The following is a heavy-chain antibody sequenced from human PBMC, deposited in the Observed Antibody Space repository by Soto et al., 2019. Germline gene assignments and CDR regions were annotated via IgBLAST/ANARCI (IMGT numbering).Heavy chain of an antibody. D-gene: IGHD2-21*01. CDR3: ARGNDWKSSTFDV. V-gene: IGHV4-59*11. Sequence: QVQLQESGPGLVKPSETLSLTCTVAGGSLTDHYWNWFRQSPGKGLHWIGYVYSSGGTNYNPSLKSRVTMSVDTSKNQFSLNLRSVTAADTAVYYCARGNDWKSSTFDVWGQGTMVSVSS. CDR2: VYSSGGT. J-gene: IGHJ3*01. CDR1: GGSLTDHY.